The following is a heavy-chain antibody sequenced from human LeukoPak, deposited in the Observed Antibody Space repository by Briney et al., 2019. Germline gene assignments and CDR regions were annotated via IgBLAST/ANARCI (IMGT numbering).Heavy chain of an antibody. D-gene: IGHD3-3*01. CDR2: IIPIFGTA. CDR1: GGTFSSYA. J-gene: IGHJ3*02. V-gene: IGHV1-69*13. Sequence: SVKVSCKASGGTFSSYAISWVRQAPGQGLEWMGGIIPIFGTANYAQKFQGRVTITADESTSTAYMELSSLRSEDTAVYYCARGRDYTQDAFDIWGQGTMVTVSS. CDR3: ARGRDYTQDAFDI.